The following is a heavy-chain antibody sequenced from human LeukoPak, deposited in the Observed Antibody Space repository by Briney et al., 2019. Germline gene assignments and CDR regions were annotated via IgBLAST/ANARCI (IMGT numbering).Heavy chain of an antibody. J-gene: IGHJ5*02. CDR3: ARGPLYDSSGYNWFDP. CDR1: GGSFSGYY. Sequence: SETLSLTCAVYGGSFSGYYWSWLRQPPGKGLEWIGEINHSGSTNYNPSLKSRVTISVDTSKNQFSLKLSSVTAADTAVYYCARGPLYDSSGYNWFDPWGQGTLVTVSS. D-gene: IGHD3-22*01. CDR2: INHSGST. V-gene: IGHV4-34*01.